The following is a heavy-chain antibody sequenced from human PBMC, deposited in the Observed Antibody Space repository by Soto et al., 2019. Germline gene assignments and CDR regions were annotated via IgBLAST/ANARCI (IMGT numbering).Heavy chain of an antibody. D-gene: IGHD4-17*01. CDR2: INHSGST. Sequence: QVQLQQWGAGLLKPSETLSLTCAVYGGSFSGYYWSWIRQPPGKGLEWIGEINHSGSTNYNPSLKSRVTISVDTSKNQFSLKLSSVTAADTAVYYCARGTGTLTTGYYFDYWGQGTLVTVSS. CDR1: GGSFSGYY. J-gene: IGHJ4*02. V-gene: IGHV4-34*01. CDR3: ARGTGTLTTGYYFDY.